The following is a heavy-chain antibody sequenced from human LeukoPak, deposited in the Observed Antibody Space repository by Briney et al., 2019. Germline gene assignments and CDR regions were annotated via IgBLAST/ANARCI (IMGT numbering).Heavy chain of an antibody. J-gene: IGHJ4*02. Sequence: GGSLRLSCAASGFTFSSYGMHWVRQAPGKGLEWVAVIWYDGSNKYYADSVKGRFTISRDNSKNTLYLQMSSLRPEDTAVYYCVKDLSGSFSFDQWGQGTLVTVSS. CDR3: VKDLSGSFSFDQ. CDR2: IWYDGSNK. D-gene: IGHD1-26*01. CDR1: GFTFSSYG. V-gene: IGHV3-30*02.